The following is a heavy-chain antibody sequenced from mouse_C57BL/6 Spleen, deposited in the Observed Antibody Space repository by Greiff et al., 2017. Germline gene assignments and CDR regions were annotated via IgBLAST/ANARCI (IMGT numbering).Heavy chain of an antibody. V-gene: IGHV2-4*01. CDR1: GFSLTSYG. J-gene: IGHJ1*03. CDR3: AHYYGSGYFDV. D-gene: IGHD1-1*01. CDR2: IWSGGST. Sequence: VKLMESGPGLVQPSQSLSITCTVSGFSLTSYGVHWVRQPPGKGLEWLGVIWSGGSTDYNAAFISRLSISKDNSKSQVFFKMNSLQADDTAIYYCAHYYGSGYFDVWGTGTTVTVSS.